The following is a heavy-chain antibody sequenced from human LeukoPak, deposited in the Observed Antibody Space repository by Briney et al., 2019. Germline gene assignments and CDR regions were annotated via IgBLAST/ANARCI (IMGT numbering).Heavy chain of an antibody. CDR2: ICHNGST. J-gene: IGHJ6*04. D-gene: IGHD3-3*01. V-gene: IGHV4-59*01. Sequence: SETLSLTCSVSGGSINFIWSWIRQSPGKGLEWIGCICHNGSTSYNSPLKSRVAISLDTSKKQVSLMLNSVTASDTAVYYCARDVRRGLRFNNFYPYFGMDVWGKGTTVIVSA. CDR3: ARDVRRGLRFNNFYPYFGMDV. CDR1: GGSINFI.